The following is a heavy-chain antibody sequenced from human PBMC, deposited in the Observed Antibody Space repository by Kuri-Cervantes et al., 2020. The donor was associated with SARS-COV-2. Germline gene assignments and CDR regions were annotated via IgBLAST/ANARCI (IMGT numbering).Heavy chain of an antibody. D-gene: IGHD1-1*01. CDR3: ARGGTGMAFARYLGYYYMDV. CDR1: GGSISSYY. J-gene: IGHJ6*03. CDR2: IYYSGST. V-gene: IGHV4-59*01. Sequence: GSLRLSCTVSGGSISSYYWSWIRQPPGKGLEWIGYIYYSGSTNYNPSLKSRVTISVDTSKNQFSLKLSSVTAADTAVYYCARGGTGMAFARYLGYYYMDVWGKGTTVTVSS.